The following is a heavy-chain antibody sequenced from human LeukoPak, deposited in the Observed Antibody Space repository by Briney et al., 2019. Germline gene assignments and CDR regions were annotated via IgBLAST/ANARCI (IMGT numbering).Heavy chain of an antibody. D-gene: IGHD2-15*01. CDR2: IYYSGST. J-gene: IGHJ6*02. CDR3: ARDGVFIYCSGGSCYSDYYGMDV. CDR1: GASISAYY. Sequence: SETLSLTCTVSGASISAYYWSWIRQPPGKGLEWIGYIYYSGSTNYNPSLKSRVTISVDTSKNQFSLKLSSVTAADTAVYYCARDGVFIYCSGGSCYSDYYGMDVWGQGTTVTVSS. V-gene: IGHV4-59*01.